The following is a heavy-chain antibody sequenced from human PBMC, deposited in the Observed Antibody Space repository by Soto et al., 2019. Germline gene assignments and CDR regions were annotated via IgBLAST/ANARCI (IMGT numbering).Heavy chain of an antibody. D-gene: IGHD3-10*02. V-gene: IGHV3-23*01. CDR3: AKVCSPEGGNYFEY. CDR1: GFSFRNYA. Sequence: EVLLLESGGGMVQPGGSLRLSCAASGFSFRNYAMNWVRQAPGKGLEWVSAISNSFSDGNTHYADSVKGRFTISRDNDKNTVFLEMTRLRADDTAVYYCAKVCSPEGGNYFEYWGQGTLVTVSS. CDR2: ISNSFSDGNT. J-gene: IGHJ4*02.